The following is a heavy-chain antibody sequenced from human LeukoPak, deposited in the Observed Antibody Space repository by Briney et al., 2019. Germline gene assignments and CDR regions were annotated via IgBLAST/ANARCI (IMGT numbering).Heavy chain of an antibody. CDR2: ISGSGGST. D-gene: IGHD6-13*01. Sequence: GGSLRLSCAVSGFTFSSFEMNWVRQAPGKGLEWVSGISGSGGSTNYADSVKGRFTISRDNSKNTLYLQMNSLRAEDTAIYYCARDSYSSNWLNWFDPWGQGTLVTVSS. V-gene: IGHV3-23*01. J-gene: IGHJ5*02. CDR1: GFTFSSFE. CDR3: ARDSYSSNWLNWFDP.